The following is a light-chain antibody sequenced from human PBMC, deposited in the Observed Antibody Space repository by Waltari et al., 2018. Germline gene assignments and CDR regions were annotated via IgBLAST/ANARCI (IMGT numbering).Light chain of an antibody. CDR1: QRISSY. V-gene: IGKV1-39*01. Sequence: DIQMTQSPSSMSASVGDRVTIPFQASQRISSYLNWYQQKPGKHPELLIYAASSLHSGVPSRFSGSGSGTDLTLTISSLQPEDFATYYCQQSYSTPRFTFGPGTKVDIK. CDR3: QQSYSTPRFT. CDR2: AAS. J-gene: IGKJ3*01.